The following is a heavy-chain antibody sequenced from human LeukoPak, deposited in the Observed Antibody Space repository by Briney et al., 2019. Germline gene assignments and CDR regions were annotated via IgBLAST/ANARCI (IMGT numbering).Heavy chain of an antibody. CDR2: INHSGST. Sequence: SETLSLTCAVYGGSFSGYYWSWIRPPPGKGLEWIGEINHSGSTNYNPSLKSRVTISVDTSKNQFSLKLSSVTAADTAVYYCARAIVVVPAANGGIDYWGQGTLVTVSS. V-gene: IGHV4-34*01. CDR3: ARAIVVVPAANGGIDY. D-gene: IGHD2-2*01. J-gene: IGHJ4*02. CDR1: GGSFSGYY.